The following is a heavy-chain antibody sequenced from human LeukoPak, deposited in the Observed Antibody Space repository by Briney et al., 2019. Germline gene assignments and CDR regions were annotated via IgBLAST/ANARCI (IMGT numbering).Heavy chain of an antibody. J-gene: IGHJ4*02. CDR3: ARSTGGYRSTLFDY. V-gene: IGHV5-51*01. Sequence: PGDSLKFSGKPSGYISTTYWIAWSRQMQGKGREWMGIIYPGDSDTRYSPSFPGQVRISADKSISTAYLQWSSLKASDTAMYYCARSTGGYRSTLFDYWGQGTLVTVPS. CDR1: GYISTTYW. CDR2: IYPGDSDT. D-gene: IGHD5-18*01.